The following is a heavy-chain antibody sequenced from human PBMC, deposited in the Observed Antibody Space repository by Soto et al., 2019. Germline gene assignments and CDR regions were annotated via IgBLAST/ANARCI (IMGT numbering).Heavy chain of an antibody. J-gene: IGHJ4*02. V-gene: IGHV3-30*18. CDR2: ISYDGSNK. CDR3: AKDKYDSSGYYSVALDY. CDR1: GFTFSSYG. Sequence: GGSLRLSCAASGFTFSSYGMHWVRQAPGKGLEWVAVISYDGSNKYYADSVKGRFTISRDNSKNTLYLQMNSLRAEDTAVYYCAKDKYDSSGYYSVALDYWGQGTLVTVSS. D-gene: IGHD3-22*01.